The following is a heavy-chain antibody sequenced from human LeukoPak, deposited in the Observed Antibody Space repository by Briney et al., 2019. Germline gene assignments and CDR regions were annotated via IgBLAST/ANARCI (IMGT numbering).Heavy chain of an antibody. CDR2: IFTSGIA. D-gene: IGHD3-10*01. Sequence: SETLSLTCTVSGGSIGIYYWNWIRQPAGKGLEWIGRIFTSGIANYNPSLKSRVAMSVDTSKNQFSLNLSSVTAADTAVYYCAREISGTYYNPLGYMDVWGKGTTVTVSS. CDR1: GGSIGIYY. CDR3: AREISGTYYNPLGYMDV. V-gene: IGHV4-4*07. J-gene: IGHJ6*03.